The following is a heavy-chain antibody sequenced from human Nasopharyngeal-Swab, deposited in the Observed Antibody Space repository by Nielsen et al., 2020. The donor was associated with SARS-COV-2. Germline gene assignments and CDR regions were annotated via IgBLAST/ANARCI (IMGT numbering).Heavy chain of an antibody. Sequence: WIRQPPGKGLEWIGSIYYSGSTYYNPSLKSRVTISVDTSKNQFSLKLSSVTAADTAVYYCARHLSHDYGDPETYYYFDYWGQGILVTVSS. CDR2: IYYSGST. V-gene: IGHV4-39*01. D-gene: IGHD4-17*01. CDR3: ARHLSHDYGDPETYYYFDY. J-gene: IGHJ4*02.